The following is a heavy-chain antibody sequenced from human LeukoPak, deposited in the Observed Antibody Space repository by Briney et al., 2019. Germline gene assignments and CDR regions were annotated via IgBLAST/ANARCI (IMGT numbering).Heavy chain of an antibody. Sequence: EASVKVSCKASGYNFLTHGISWVRQAPGQGLEWMGGIIPIFGTANYAQKFQGRVTITADESTSTAYMELSSLRSEDTAVYYCARVGVSSSWYYFDYWGQGTLVTVSS. CDR2: IIPIFGTA. CDR1: GYNFLTHG. CDR3: ARVGVSSSWYYFDY. D-gene: IGHD6-13*01. J-gene: IGHJ4*02. V-gene: IGHV1-69*13.